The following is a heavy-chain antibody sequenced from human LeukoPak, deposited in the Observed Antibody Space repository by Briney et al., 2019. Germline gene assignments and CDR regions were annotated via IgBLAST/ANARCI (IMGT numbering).Heavy chain of an antibody. D-gene: IGHD1-26*01. CDR3: AKDGPSGSCDI. J-gene: IGHJ3*02. V-gene: IGHV1-18*04. CDR2: ISVYNDNT. CDR1: GYTFTDYY. Sequence: GASVKVSCKASGYTFTDYYMHWVRQAPGQGLEWMGWISVYNDNTNYAQNLQGRLTMTTDTSTSTAYMELRSLRSDDTAVYYCAKDGPSGSCDIWGQGTMVTVSS.